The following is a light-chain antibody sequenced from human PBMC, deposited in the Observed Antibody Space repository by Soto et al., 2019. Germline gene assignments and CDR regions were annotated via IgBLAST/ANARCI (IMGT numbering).Light chain of an antibody. CDR1: QSIRRY. V-gene: IGKV3-11*01. Sequence: EVALTQSPTSLSLSAGERATLPRRASQSIRRYLAWYQQKPGQAPRLLIYDASNRATGIPARFSGSGSGTDFTLTISSLEPDDFAVYYCQQRGNWPSFGGGTKVDIK. J-gene: IGKJ4*01. CDR2: DAS. CDR3: QQRGNWPS.